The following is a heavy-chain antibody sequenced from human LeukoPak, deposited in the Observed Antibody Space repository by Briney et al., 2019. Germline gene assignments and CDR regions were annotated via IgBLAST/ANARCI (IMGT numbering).Heavy chain of an antibody. CDR2: ISGSGDAT. CDR1: GFMFSQHT. J-gene: IGHJ3*02. D-gene: IGHD2-2*02. CDR3: ARDQGYCSSTSCYNRGPDAFDI. Sequence: HLGGSLRLSCAVSGFMFSQHTMSWVRQAPGKRLEWVSSISGSGDATRYADSVMGRFTISRDNAKNTLSLQMNSLRAEDTAVYYCARDQGYCSSTSCYNRGPDAFDIWGQGTMVTVSS. V-gene: IGHV3-23*01.